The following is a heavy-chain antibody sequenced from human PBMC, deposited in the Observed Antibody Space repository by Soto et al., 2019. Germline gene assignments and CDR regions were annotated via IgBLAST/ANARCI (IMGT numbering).Heavy chain of an antibody. CDR1: GGSISSYY. Sequence: PSETLSLTCTVSGGSISSYYWSWIRQPPGKGLEWIGYIYYSGSTNYNPSLKSRVTISVDTSKNQFSLKLSSVTAADTAVYYCATGIAAAGDFDYWGQGTLVTVSS. CDR2: IYYSGST. D-gene: IGHD6-13*01. J-gene: IGHJ4*02. V-gene: IGHV4-59*08. CDR3: ATGIAAAGDFDY.